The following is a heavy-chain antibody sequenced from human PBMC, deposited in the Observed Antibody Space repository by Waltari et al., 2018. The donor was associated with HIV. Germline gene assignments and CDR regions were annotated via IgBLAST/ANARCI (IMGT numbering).Heavy chain of an antibody. V-gene: IGHV1-69*01. CDR3: ASHIPTGYYPLSYFDY. D-gene: IGHD3-9*01. CDR2: IIAIFGTA. Sequence: QVQLVQSGAEVKKPGSSVKVSCKASGGPFSSYAISWVRQAPGQGLEWMGWIIAIFGTANSAQDVQGRVTITADESTSTAYMELSSLRSEDTAVYYCASHIPTGYYPLSYFDYWGQGTLVTVSS. J-gene: IGHJ4*02. CDR1: GGPFSSYA.